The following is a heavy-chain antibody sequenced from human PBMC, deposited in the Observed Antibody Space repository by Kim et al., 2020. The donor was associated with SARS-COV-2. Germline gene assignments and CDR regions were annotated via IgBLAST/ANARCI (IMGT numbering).Heavy chain of an antibody. CDR2: INHSGST. D-gene: IGHD3-10*01. CDR3: ARAGEYDPKIGSLDY. V-gene: IGHV4-34*01. Sequence: SETLSLTCAVYGGSFSGYYWSWIRQPPGKGLEWIGEINHSGSTNYNPSLKSRVTISVDTSKNQFSLKLSSVTAADTAVYYCARAGEYDPKIGSLDYWGQGTLVTVSS. CDR1: GGSFSGYY. J-gene: IGHJ4*02.